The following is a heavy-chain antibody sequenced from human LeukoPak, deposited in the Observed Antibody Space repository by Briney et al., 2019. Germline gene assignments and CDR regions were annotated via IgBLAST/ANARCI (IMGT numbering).Heavy chain of an antibody. CDR3: ARGAGYEGYFDY. D-gene: IGHD5-12*01. J-gene: IGHJ4*02. Sequence: SETLSLTCTVSGGSISSYYWSWIRQPPGKGLEWIGYIYYSGSTNYNPSLKSRVTISVDTSENQFSLKLSSVTAADTAVYYCARGAGYEGYFDYWGQGTLVTVSS. CDR2: IYYSGST. CDR1: GGSISSYY. V-gene: IGHV4-59*01.